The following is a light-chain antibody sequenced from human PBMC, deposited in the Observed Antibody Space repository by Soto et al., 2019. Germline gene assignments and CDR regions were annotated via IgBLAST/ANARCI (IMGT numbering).Light chain of an antibody. CDR2: DVS. V-gene: IGLV2-14*01. Sequence: QSALTQHASVSGSPGQSIPISCTGTSSDVGVYNYVSWYQQHPGKAPKLMIYDVSNRPSGVSNRFSASKSGNTASLTISGLHVEHETDYYCSSYTSSSTLVFGGRTKLTVL. CDR3: SSYTSSSTLV. CDR1: SSDVGVYNY. J-gene: IGLJ3*02.